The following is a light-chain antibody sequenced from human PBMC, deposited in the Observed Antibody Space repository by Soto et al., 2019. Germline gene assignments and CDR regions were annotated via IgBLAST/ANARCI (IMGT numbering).Light chain of an antibody. J-gene: IGLJ2*01. Sequence: QSVLTQPPSVSGAPGQRVTIPCTGSSSNIGSFYDVHWYQQLPGTVPKLLIYGDNNRPSGVPDRFSGSKSGTAASLAITGLQVEDEADYYCQSYDNSLNHVVFGGGTKLTVL. CDR2: GDN. CDR1: SSNIGSFYD. CDR3: QSYDNSLNHVV. V-gene: IGLV1-40*01.